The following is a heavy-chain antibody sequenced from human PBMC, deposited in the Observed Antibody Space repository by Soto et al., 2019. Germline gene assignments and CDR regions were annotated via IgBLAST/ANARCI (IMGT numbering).Heavy chain of an antibody. D-gene: IGHD1-7*01. Sequence: SETLSLTCTVSGGSISSYYWSWIRQPPGKGLEWIGYICSSGSPNYNPSLKSRVPVSVDTSKNQFSLKLSSVTAADTAVYYCARLGWNSRNYYYYYMHVWGKGTTVTVSS. J-gene: IGHJ6*03. V-gene: IGHV4-59*08. CDR1: GGSISSYY. CDR3: ARLGWNSRNYYYYYMHV. CDR2: ICSSGSP.